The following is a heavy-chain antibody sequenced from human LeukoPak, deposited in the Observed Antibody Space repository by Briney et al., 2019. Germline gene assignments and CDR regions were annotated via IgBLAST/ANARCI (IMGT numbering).Heavy chain of an antibody. V-gene: IGHV1-69*13. CDR1: GGTFSSYA. CDR3: ARVDPPQEVRSGYYYVAPGWFDP. D-gene: IGHD3-22*01. J-gene: IGHJ5*02. Sequence: SVKVSCKASGGTFSSYAISWVRQAPGQGLEWMGGIIPIFGTANYAQKFQGRVTITADESTSTAYMELSSLRSEDTAVYYCARVDPPQEVRSGYYYVAPGWFDPWGQGTLVTVSS. CDR2: IIPIFGTA.